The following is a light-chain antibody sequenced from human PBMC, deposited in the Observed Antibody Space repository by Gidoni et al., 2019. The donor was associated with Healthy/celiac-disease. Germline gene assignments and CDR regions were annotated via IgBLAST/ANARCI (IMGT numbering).Light chain of an antibody. J-gene: IGKJ4*01. Sequence: DIVMTQSPLSLPVNPGEPASISCRSSQRLLHSNGYNYLDWYRQKPGQSPQLLIYLGSNRASGVPDRFSCSGSGTDFTLKISRVEAEDVGVYYCMQALQTPLTFGGGTKVEIK. CDR3: MQALQTPLT. CDR1: QRLLHSNGYNY. V-gene: IGKV2-28*01. CDR2: LGS.